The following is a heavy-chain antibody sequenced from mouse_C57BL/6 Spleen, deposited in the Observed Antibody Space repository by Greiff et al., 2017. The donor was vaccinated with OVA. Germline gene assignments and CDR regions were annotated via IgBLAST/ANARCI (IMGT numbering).Heavy chain of an antibody. CDR1: GYTFTSYW. D-gene: IGHD2-5*01. CDR3: ARSYYSNRSYWYFDV. Sequence: QVQLKQPGAELVRPGTSVKLSCKASGYTFTSYWMHWVKQRPGQGLEWIGVIDPSDSYTNYNQKFKGKATLTVDTSSSTAYMQLSSLTSEDSAVYYCARSYYSNRSYWYFDVWGTGTTVTVSS. CDR2: IDPSDSYT. J-gene: IGHJ1*03. V-gene: IGHV1-59*01.